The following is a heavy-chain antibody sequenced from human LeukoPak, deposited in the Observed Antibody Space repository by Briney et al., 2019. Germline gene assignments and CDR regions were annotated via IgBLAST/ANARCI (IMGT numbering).Heavy chain of an antibody. CDR2: INHSGST. CDR3: VRDLGYRFDT. Sequence: PSETLSLTCAVYGGSFSGYYWSWIRQPPGKGLEWIGEINHSGSTNYNPSLKSRVTISVDTSKNQFSLNLSSVTVADTAVYYCVRDLGYRFDTWGQGTLVTVSS. CDR1: GGSFSGYY. D-gene: IGHD3-16*02. J-gene: IGHJ5*02. V-gene: IGHV4-34*01.